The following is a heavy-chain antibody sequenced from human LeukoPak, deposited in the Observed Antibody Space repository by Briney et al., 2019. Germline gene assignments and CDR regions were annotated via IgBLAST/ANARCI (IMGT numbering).Heavy chain of an antibody. CDR1: GGSIRSRNW. CDR2: FYHSGST. V-gene: IGHV4-4*02. J-gene: IGHJ4*02. CDR3: ARASHDYGDYSHFDY. D-gene: IGHD4-17*01. Sequence: PSGTLSLTCAVSGGSIRSRNWWSWVRQPPGKGLEWIGEFYHSGSTNYNPSLKTRVTISVDKSKNQFSLKLSSVTAADTAVYYCARASHDYGDYSHFDYWGQGTLVTVSS.